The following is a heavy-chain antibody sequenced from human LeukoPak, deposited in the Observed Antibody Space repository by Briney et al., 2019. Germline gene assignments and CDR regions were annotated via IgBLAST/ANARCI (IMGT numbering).Heavy chain of an antibody. CDR2: IWYDGSNK. Sequence: GGSLRLSCAAFGFTFSSYGMHWVRQAPGKGLEWVAVIWYDGSNKYYADSVKGRFTISRDNSKNTLYLQMNSLRAEDTAVYYCARAPIYDFWSGSFDYWGQGTLVTVSS. V-gene: IGHV3-33*01. J-gene: IGHJ4*02. CDR3: ARAPIYDFWSGSFDY. CDR1: GFTFSSYG. D-gene: IGHD3-3*01.